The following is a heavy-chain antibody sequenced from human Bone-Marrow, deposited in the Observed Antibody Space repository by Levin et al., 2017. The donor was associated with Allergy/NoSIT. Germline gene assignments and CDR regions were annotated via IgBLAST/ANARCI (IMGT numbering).Heavy chain of an antibody. V-gene: IGHV3-13*01. CDR2: IGTAGDT. D-gene: IGHD6-19*01. CDR3: ARVPFEGNSSSGWHVGAFDI. CDR1: GFTFSSYD. Sequence: PGGSLRLSCAASGFTFSSYDMHWVRQATGKGLEWVSAIGTAGDTYYPGSVKGRFTISRENAKNSLYLQMNSLRAGDTAVYYCARVPFEGNSSSGWHVGAFDIWGQGTMVTVSS. J-gene: IGHJ3*02.